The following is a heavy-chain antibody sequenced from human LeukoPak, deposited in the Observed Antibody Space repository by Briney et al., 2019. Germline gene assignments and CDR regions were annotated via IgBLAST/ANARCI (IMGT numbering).Heavy chain of an antibody. D-gene: IGHD2-2*01. CDR3: ARDPLVVPAASTYWYFDL. CDR2: IYYSGST. V-gene: IGHV4-39*02. J-gene: IGHJ2*01. Sequence: SETLSLTCTVSGGSISSSSYYWGWIRQPPGKGLEWIGSIYYSGSTYYNPSLKSRVTISVDTSKNQFSLKLSSVTAADTAVYYCARDPLVVPAASTYWYFDLWGRGTLVTVSS. CDR1: GGSISSSSYY.